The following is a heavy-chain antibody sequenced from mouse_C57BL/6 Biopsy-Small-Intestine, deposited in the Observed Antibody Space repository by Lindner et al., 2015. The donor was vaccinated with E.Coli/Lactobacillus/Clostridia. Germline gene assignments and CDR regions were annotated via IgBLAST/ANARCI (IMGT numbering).Heavy chain of an antibody. CDR2: INPGSGGT. CDR3: ASNYYGSSYYAMDY. J-gene: IGHJ4*01. V-gene: IGHV1-54*01. CDR1: GYAFTNYL. D-gene: IGHD1-1*01. Sequence: VQLQESGAELVRPGTSVKVSCKASGYAFTNYLIEWVKQRPGQGLEWIGVINPGSGGTNYNEKFKGKATLTADKSSSTAYMQLSSLTSEDSAVYFCASNYYGSSYYAMDYWGQGTSVTVSS.